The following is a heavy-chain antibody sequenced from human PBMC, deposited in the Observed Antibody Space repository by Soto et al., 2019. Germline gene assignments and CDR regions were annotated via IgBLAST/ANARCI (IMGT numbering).Heavy chain of an antibody. CDR1: GGTFSSYA. J-gene: IGHJ6*02. CDR3: ARERGRGVTPTAYYYGMDV. D-gene: IGHD3-10*01. Sequence: QVQLVQSGAEVKKPGSSVKVSCKASGGTFSSYAISWVRQAPGQGLEWMGGIIPIFGTANYAQKFQGRVTITADESTSTAYMELSSLRSEDTAVYYCARERGRGVTPTAYYYGMDVWGQGTTVTVSS. CDR2: IIPIFGTA. V-gene: IGHV1-69*01.